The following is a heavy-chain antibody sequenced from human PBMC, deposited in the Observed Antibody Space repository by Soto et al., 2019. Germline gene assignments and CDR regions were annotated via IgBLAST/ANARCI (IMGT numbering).Heavy chain of an antibody. V-gene: IGHV2-26*01. CDR1: GFSLTNVQKG. D-gene: IGHD3-10*01. CDR2: ILSDVEQ. Sequence: QVTLKESGPVLVQATEPLTLTCNVSGFSLTNVQKGVAWIRQPPGKALEWLAHILSDVEQSYKSSLKKRLTISQDTSKRQVVLVMTNVEPVDTATYYCARISGRFGASHFAFWAQGSAVIVSS. J-gene: IGHJ4*02. CDR3: ARISGRFGASHFAF.